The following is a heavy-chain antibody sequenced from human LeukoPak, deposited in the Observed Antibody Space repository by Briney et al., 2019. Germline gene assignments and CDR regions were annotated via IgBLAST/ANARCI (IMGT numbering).Heavy chain of an antibody. CDR3: ARDRLAAAGTDNWFDP. CDR2: IYYSGST. CDR1: GGSISSGDYY. D-gene: IGHD6-13*01. V-gene: IGHV4-30-4*08. Sequence: NTSETLSLTCTVSGGSISSGDYYWSWIRQPPGKGLEWIGYIYYSGSTYYNPSLKSRVTISVDTSKNQFSLKLSSVTAADTAVYYCARDRLAAAGTDNWFDPWGQGTLVTVSS. J-gene: IGHJ5*02.